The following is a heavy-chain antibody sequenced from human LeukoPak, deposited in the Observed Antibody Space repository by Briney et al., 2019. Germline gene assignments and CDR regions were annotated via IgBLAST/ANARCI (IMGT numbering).Heavy chain of an antibody. CDR1: GFTFSSYA. CDR2: ISGSGGST. J-gene: IGHJ4*02. D-gene: IGHD3-3*01. Sequence: GGSLRLSCAASGFTFSSYAMSWVRQAPGKGLEWVSAISGSGGSTYYADSVKGRFTISRDNSKNTLYLQMKSLRAEDTAVYYCAKDPSGSGYYRNSYWGQGTLVTVSS. CDR3: AKDPSGSGYYRNSY. V-gene: IGHV3-23*01.